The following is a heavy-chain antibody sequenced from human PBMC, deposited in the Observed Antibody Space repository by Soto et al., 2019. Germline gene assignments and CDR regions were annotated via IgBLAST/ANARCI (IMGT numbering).Heavy chain of an antibody. Sequence: QVQLVQSGAEMKKPGSSVKVSCQSSGGTFNTYAMNWVRQAPGQGPEWMGDISPMFGAANYAPKFQGRVNITADESTGTSYMQLSSLTSEDTVLYFCAREVQVHTPAFVYWGQGTLVTVSS. CDR3: AREVQVHTPAFVY. CDR1: GGTFNTYA. J-gene: IGHJ4*02. CDR2: ISPMFGAA. D-gene: IGHD3-10*01. V-gene: IGHV1-69*19.